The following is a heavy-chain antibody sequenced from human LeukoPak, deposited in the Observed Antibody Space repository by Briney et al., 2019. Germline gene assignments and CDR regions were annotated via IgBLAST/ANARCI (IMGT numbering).Heavy chain of an antibody. Sequence: GGSLRLSCAASGSTFGSYYMSWVRQAPGKGLEWVAVIWYDGSNDDYADSVKGRFTISRDNSKNTLYLQMNSLRAEDTAVYYCARSIPRYDGSAYYPDYWGQGTLVTVSS. J-gene: IGHJ4*02. CDR2: IWYDGSND. D-gene: IGHD3-22*01. CDR1: GSTFGSYY. V-gene: IGHV3-33*08. CDR3: ARSIPRYDGSAYYPDY.